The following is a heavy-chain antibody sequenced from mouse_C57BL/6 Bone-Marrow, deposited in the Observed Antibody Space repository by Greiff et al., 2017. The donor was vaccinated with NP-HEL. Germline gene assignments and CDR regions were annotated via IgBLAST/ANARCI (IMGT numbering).Heavy chain of an antibody. V-gene: IGHV1-19*01. CDR2: IYPYNGGT. Sequence: VQLKESGPVLVKPGASVKMSCKASGYTFTDYYMNWVKQSHGKSLEWIGVIYPYNGGTSYNQKFKGKATLTVDTSSSTAYMELNSLTSEDSAVYYCARDYYYGSSYTWFAYWGQGTLVTVSA. J-gene: IGHJ3*01. D-gene: IGHD1-1*01. CDR1: GYTFTDYY. CDR3: ARDYYYGSSYTWFAY.